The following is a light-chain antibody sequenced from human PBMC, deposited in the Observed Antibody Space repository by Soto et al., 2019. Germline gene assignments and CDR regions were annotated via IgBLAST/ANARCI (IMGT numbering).Light chain of an antibody. CDR3: HQYNNWPPKYT. CDR1: QSVSSS. CDR2: GAS. Sequence: EIILTQSPATLSVSPGETATLSCRASQSVSSSLAWYQQTPGRAPRLLIYGASNRATDIPTRFSGSGSGTEFTLTISSLQAEDFAVYYCHQYNNWPPKYTFGQGTKLEIK. V-gene: IGKV3-15*01. J-gene: IGKJ2*01.